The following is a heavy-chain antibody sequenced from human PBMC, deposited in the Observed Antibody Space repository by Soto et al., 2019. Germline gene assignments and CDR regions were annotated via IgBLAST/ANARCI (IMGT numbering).Heavy chain of an antibody. Sequence: GGSLRLSCAASGFTFSNSWMHWVRQVSGKGLEWVSRINADGASTSYADSVKGRFTISSDNAKNTLYLHVNSLRAEDTAVYYCVKVLARGVGVPRFYFDSWGQGALVTVSS. V-gene: IGHV3-74*01. D-gene: IGHD2-2*01. CDR2: INADGAST. CDR3: VKVLARGVGVPRFYFDS. CDR1: GFTFSNSW. J-gene: IGHJ4*02.